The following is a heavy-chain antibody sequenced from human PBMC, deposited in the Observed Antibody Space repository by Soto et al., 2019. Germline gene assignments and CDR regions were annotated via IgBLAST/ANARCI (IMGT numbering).Heavy chain of an antibody. CDR1: GFTFDDYA. D-gene: IGHD3-3*01. CDR3: SNDISYDFWSGSLSSTLDCYYYGMDG. J-gene: IGHJ6*01. CDR2: ISWNSGSI. V-gene: IGHV3-9*03. Sequence: SLKISCAASGFTFDDYAMHWVRQAPGKGLEWVSGISWNSGSIGYADSVKGRFTISRDNAKNSLYLQMNSLRAEDMALYYCSNDISYDFWSGSLSSTLDCYYYGMDGWRQGTTVTVSS.